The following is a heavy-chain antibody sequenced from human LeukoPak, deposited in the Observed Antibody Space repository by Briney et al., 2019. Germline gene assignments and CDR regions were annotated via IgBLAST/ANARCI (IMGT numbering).Heavy chain of an antibody. D-gene: IGHD6-13*01. V-gene: IGHV3-23*01. CDR1: GFAFDKYA. CDR3: AKDLWVAAALDY. CDR2: ITGSGHTT. Sequence: GGSLRLSCSAFGFAFDKYAMNWVRQAPGSGLEWVSTITGSGHTTDYADSVKGRFTISRDNSMNTLFLQMNSLRAEDTAIYYCAKDLWVAAALDYWGQGTLVTVSS. J-gene: IGHJ4*02.